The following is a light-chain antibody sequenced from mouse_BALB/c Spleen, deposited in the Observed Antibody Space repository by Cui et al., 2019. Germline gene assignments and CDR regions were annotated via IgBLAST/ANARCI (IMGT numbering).Light chain of an antibody. Sequence: DIQMTQSPASLSVSVGETVTITCRASENIYSNLAWYQQKQGKSPQLLVYAATNLADGVPSRFSGSGSGTQYSLKINSLQSEYFGSYYCQHFWGTPLTFGAGTKLELK. CDR3: QHFWGTPLT. V-gene: IGKV12-46*01. CDR1: ENIYSN. J-gene: IGKJ5*01. CDR2: AAT.